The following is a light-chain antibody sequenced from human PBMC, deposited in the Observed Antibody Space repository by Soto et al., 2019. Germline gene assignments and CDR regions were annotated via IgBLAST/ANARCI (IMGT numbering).Light chain of an antibody. CDR3: QQYGSSPTWT. V-gene: IGKV1-39*01. Sequence: DIQMTQSPSSLSASVGDRVTITCLASQSISSYLNWYQQKPGKAPKFLIYGASSLQDGVPSRFSGSGSGTDFTLTISRLEPEDFAVYYCQQYGSSPTWTFGQGTKVDIK. J-gene: IGKJ1*01. CDR1: QSISSY. CDR2: GAS.